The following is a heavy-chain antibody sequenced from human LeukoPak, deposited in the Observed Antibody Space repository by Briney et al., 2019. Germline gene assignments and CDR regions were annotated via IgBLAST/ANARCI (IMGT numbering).Heavy chain of an antibody. Sequence: ASVKVSCKASGYTFSNSGVSWLRQAPGQGLEWMGWMNPNSGNTGYAQKFQGRVTMTRNTSISTAYMELSSLRSEDTAVYYCASGAYFDYWGQGTLVTVSS. V-gene: IGHV1-8*02. CDR3: ASGAYFDY. CDR2: MNPNSGNT. J-gene: IGHJ4*02. CDR1: GYTFSNSG.